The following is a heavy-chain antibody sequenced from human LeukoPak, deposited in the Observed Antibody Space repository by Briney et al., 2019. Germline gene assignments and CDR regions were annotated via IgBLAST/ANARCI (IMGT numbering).Heavy chain of an antibody. J-gene: IGHJ6*03. V-gene: IGHV3-7*01. D-gene: IGHD3-3*01. CDR1: GFTFSNYW. CDR3: ARDNGVVHGVYYMDV. CDR2: IKQDGSEK. Sequence: GGSLRLSCAASGFTFSNYWMTWVRQAPGKGLEWVADIKQDGSEKLYVKSVRGRFTISRDNAKMSIFLQMNSLRAEDTAVYYCARDNGVVHGVYYMDVWGKGTTVTVS.